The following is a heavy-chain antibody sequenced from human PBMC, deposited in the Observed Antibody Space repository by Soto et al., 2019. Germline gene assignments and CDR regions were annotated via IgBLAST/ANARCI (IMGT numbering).Heavy chain of an antibody. Sequence: GGSLRLSCAASGFTFSSYWMHWVRQAPGKGLVWVSHIDNDGSSTTYADSVRGRFTISRDNAKNTLYLQMNSLRAEDTGVYYCVRDDLGLGLDHWGLGTQVTVSS. CDR1: GFTFSSYW. V-gene: IGHV3-74*03. CDR2: IDNDGSST. J-gene: IGHJ4*02. CDR3: VRDDLGLGLDH. D-gene: IGHD1-26*01.